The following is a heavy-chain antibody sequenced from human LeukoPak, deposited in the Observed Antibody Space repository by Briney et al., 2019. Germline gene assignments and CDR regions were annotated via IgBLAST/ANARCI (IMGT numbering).Heavy chain of an antibody. D-gene: IGHD3-3*01. CDR2: ISSSGSTI. J-gene: IGHJ4*02. CDR3: ARVDYDFWSGYSNFDY. Sequence: GGSLRLSCAASGLTFSDYYMSWIRQAPGKGLEWVSYISSSGSTIYYADSVKGRFTISRDNAKNSLYLQMNSLRAEDTAVYYCARVDYDFWSGYSNFDYWGRGTLVTVSS. CDR1: GLTFSDYY. V-gene: IGHV3-11*04.